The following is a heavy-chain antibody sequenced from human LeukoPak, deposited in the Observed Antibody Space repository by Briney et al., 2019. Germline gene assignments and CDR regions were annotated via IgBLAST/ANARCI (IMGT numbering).Heavy chain of an antibody. J-gene: IGHJ3*02. CDR1: GFTFSNYV. CDR3: AREKDDGFDI. Sequence: GGSLRLSCAASGFTFSNYVMGWVRQAPGKGLEWVSTISGSGGRTYYADSVKGRFTVSRDNSKNTLYLQMNSLRAEDTAVYYCAREKDDGFDIWGQGTMVTVSS. V-gene: IGHV3-23*01. CDR2: ISGSGGRT.